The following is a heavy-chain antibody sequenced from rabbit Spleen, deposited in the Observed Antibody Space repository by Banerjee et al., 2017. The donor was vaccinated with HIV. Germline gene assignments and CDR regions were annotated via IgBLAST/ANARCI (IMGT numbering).Heavy chain of an antibody. V-gene: IGHV1S47*01. CDR2: IDLVFGIT. CDR3: VRGASSSGYYNL. J-gene: IGHJ4*01. Sequence: QEQLVESGGGLVQPGGSLKLSCKVSGFDFRSYGLSWVRQAPGKGLEWIVFIDLVFGITYCASWVNGRFSISSHNAQNTLYLQLNSLTVADTATYFCVRGASSSGYYNLWGPGTLVTVS. CDR1: GFDFRSYG. D-gene: IGHD1-1*01.